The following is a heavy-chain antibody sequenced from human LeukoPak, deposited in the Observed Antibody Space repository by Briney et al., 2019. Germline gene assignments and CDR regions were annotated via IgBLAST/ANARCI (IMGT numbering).Heavy chain of an antibody. CDR2: IYYNGST. CDR1: GYSISSGYY. Sequence: SETLSLTCTVSGYSISSGYYWGWIRQPPGKGLEWIGYIYYNGSTNYNPSLKSRVTISLDTSKNTSKKQFSLRLSSVTAADTAVYFCARAWFRYYYGSGSSWQHYFDSWGQGTLVTVSS. J-gene: IGHJ4*02. V-gene: IGHV4-38-2*02. CDR3: ARAWFRYYYGSGSSWQHYFDS. D-gene: IGHD3-10*01.